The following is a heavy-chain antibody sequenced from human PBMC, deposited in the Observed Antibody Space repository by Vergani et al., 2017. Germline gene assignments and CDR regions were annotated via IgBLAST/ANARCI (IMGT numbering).Heavy chain of an antibody. CDR1: GVTFSNFG. CDR2: IGKDGINT. CDR3: AKYLRDSTDRLPDS. Sequence: QVQLVETAGGVVQPGGSLRLSCAASGVTFSNFGMHWIRETPGKGLEWLAYIGKDGINTRYRDAVKGRFTVSRDNSKDILYLQMDSLRSENTALYYSAKYLRDSTDRLPDSWGPGTLVIVSS. V-gene: IGHV3-30*02. D-gene: IGHD2-21*02. J-gene: IGHJ4*02.